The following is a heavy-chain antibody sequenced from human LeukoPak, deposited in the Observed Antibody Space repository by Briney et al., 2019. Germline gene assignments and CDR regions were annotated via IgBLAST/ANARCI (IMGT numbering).Heavy chain of an antibody. CDR1: GYTFTSYD. Sequence: ASVKVSCKASGYTFTSYDINWVRQATGQGLEWMGWMNPNSGNTGYAQKFQGRVTITRNTSISTAYMELSSLRSEDTAVYYCARGRGLYDSSGYHRYYYYMDVWGKGTTVTVSS. V-gene: IGHV1-8*03. J-gene: IGHJ6*03. CDR3: ARGRGLYDSSGYHRYYYYMDV. D-gene: IGHD3-22*01. CDR2: MNPNSGNT.